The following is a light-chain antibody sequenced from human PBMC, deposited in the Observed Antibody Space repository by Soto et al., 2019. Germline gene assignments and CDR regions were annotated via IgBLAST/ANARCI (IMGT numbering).Light chain of an antibody. CDR2: DAS. Sequence: DIQMTQSPSSLSASIGDSVTITCQASQDISNDLNWYQQKPGKAPKLLIYDASNLKTGVPSRFSGSGSGADFSFTISILQPEDVATYYCQQYENLPTFGGGTKVDIK. CDR1: QDISND. V-gene: IGKV1-33*01. CDR3: QQYENLPT. J-gene: IGKJ4*01.